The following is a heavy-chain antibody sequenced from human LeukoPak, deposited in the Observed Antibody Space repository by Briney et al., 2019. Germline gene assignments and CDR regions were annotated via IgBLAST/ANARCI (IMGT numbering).Heavy chain of an antibody. V-gene: IGHV3-48*04. CDR1: GFTFSSYW. J-gene: IGHJ4*02. D-gene: IGHD5-12*01. Sequence: PGGSLRLSCAASGFTFSSYWMHWVRQAPGKGLEWVSYISSSGSTIYYADSVKGRFTISRDNAKNSLYLQMNSLRAEDTAVYYCARGGYSGYEGDYWGQGTLVTVSS. CDR2: ISSSGSTI. CDR3: ARGGYSGYEGDY.